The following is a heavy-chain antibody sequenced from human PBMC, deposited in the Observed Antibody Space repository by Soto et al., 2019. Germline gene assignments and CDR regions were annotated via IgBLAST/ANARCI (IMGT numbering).Heavy chain of an antibody. CDR2: IYHSGST. D-gene: IGHD1-7*01. Sequence: PSETLSLTCTASGGSVRDGSYYWAWLRQPPGKGLEWIGHIYHSGSTIYNPSLKSRVTISIDTSKSQFSLNLNSMTAADTAVYYCAGYSWNYYFDPWGQGTLVTVSS. CDR3: AGYSWNYYFDP. CDR1: GGSVRDGSYY. V-gene: IGHV4-61*01. J-gene: IGHJ5*02.